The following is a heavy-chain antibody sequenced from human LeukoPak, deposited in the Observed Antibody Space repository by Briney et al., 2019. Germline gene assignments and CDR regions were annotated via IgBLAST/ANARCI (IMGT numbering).Heavy chain of an antibody. CDR2: ISGRGDST. CDR1: GLTFSTHA. V-gene: IGHV3-23*01. Sequence: QAGGSLRLSCAVSGLTFSTHAMSWVRQAPGKGLEWVSAISGRGDSTYYVDSVKGRFTISRDNSKNTLYLQMNSLRAEDTAVYYCAKRDTMTAWNWFDPWGQGTLVTVSP. CDR3: AKRDTMTAWNWFDP. J-gene: IGHJ5*02. D-gene: IGHD3-22*01.